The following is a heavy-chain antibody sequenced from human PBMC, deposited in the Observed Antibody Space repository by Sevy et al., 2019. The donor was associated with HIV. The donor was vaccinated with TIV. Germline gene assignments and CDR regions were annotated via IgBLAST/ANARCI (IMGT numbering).Heavy chain of an antibody. D-gene: IGHD3-22*01. CDR1: GYMFIAYF. Sequence: ASVKRSCKASGYMFIAYFIHWGRQAPGQGLEWMGRINPNSGDTNSAQKFQGRVTMTRDTSINTVYMELSRLRSDDTAVYSCARVVYYDSTAYYFDYWGQGTLVTVSS. CDR3: ARVVYYDSTAYYFDY. V-gene: IGHV1-2*06. CDR2: INPNSGDT. J-gene: IGHJ4*02.